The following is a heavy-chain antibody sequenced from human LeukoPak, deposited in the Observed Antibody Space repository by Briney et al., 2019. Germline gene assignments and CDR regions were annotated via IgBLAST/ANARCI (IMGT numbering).Heavy chain of an antibody. Sequence: PGGSLRRYCAASGFTFDDYGMSWVRQAPGKGLEWVSGINWNGGSTGYADSVKGRFTISRDNAKSSLYLQMNSLRAEDTALYYCARATAMVTIAYWGQGTLVTVSS. CDR1: GFTFDDYG. CDR2: INWNGGST. J-gene: IGHJ4*02. D-gene: IGHD5-18*01. CDR3: ARATAMVTIAY. V-gene: IGHV3-20*04.